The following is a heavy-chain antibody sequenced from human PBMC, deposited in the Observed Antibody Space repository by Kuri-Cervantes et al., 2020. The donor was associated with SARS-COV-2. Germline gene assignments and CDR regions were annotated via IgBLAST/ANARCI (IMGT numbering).Heavy chain of an antibody. CDR1: GFTFSDYY. V-gene: IGHV3-11*05. CDR2: ISSSSSYT. J-gene: IGHJ4*02. Sequence: GESLKISCAASGFTFSDYYMSWIRQAPGKGLEWVSYISSSSSYTNYADSVKGRFTISRDNAKNSLYLQMNSLRAEDTAVYYCAGDPRYGGNEAPGDFDYWGQGTLVTVSS. CDR3: AGDPRYGGNEAPGDFDY. D-gene: IGHD4-23*01.